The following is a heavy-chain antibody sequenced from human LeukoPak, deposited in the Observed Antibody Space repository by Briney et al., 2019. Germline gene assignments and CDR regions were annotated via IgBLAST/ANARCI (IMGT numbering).Heavy chain of an antibody. Sequence: SVKVSCKGSGYTFTNYGISWVRQAPGQGLEWMGWISAYNGNTNYAQKLQGRVTMTTDTSTSTAYMELRSLRSDDTAVYYCARDDSSGWYSDYWGQGTLVTVSS. CDR2: ISAYNGNT. CDR1: GYTFTNYG. CDR3: ARDDSSGWYSDY. D-gene: IGHD6-19*01. V-gene: IGHV1-18*01. J-gene: IGHJ4*02.